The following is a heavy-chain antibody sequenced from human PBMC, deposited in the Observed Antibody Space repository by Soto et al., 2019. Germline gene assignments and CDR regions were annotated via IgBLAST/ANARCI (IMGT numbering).Heavy chain of an antibody. CDR3: ARTSGITTSAFDI. D-gene: IGHD3-3*01. CDR2: ISSSSSYI. Sequence: LRLSCAAAGFTFISYSMNWVRQAPGKGLEWVSSISSSSSYIYYADSVKGRFTISRDNAKNSLYLQMNSLRAEDTAVYYCARTSGITTSAFDIWGQGTMVTV. J-gene: IGHJ3*02. CDR1: GFTFISYS. V-gene: IGHV3-21*01.